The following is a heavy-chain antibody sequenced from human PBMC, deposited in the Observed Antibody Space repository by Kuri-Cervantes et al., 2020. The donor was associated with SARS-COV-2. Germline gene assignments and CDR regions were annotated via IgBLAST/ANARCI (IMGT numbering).Heavy chain of an antibody. Sequence: ASVKVSCKVSGNTLTELPLHWVRQAPGKGLEWMGGFDPEDGETIYAQKFQGRVTMTEDTSTDTAYMELSSLRSEDTAVYYCATVGRVGLRGGDAFDIWGQGTMVTVSS. CDR1: GNTLTELP. J-gene: IGHJ3*02. V-gene: IGHV1-24*01. CDR2: FDPEDGET. D-gene: IGHD3-10*01. CDR3: ATVGRVGLRGGDAFDI.